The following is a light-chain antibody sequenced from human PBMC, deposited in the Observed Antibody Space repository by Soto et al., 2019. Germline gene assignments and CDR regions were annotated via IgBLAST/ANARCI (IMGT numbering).Light chain of an antibody. CDR1: QRIGNY. CDR3: QQSYTALVFT. J-gene: IGKJ3*01. Sequence: DIQMTQSPSSLSASVGDRVTITCRSSQRIGNYLNRYQHKLGKGPRLLIYGASSLQSGVPSRFSGSGSGTNFTLTISSLQPEDFATYYCQQSYTALVFTFGPGTIVD. V-gene: IGKV1-39*01. CDR2: GAS.